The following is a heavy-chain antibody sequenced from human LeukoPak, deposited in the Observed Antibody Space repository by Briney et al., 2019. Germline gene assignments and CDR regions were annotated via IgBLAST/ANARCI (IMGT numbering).Heavy chain of an antibody. Sequence: SETLSLTRTVSGGSISSSSYYWSWIRQPPGKGLEWIGYIYHSGSTYYNPSLKSRVTISVDRSKNQFSLKVRSVTAADTAVYYCARATGTPFTFDYWGQGTLVTVSS. D-gene: IGHD4-17*01. CDR2: IYHSGST. V-gene: IGHV4-30-2*01. J-gene: IGHJ4*02. CDR3: ARATGTPFTFDY. CDR1: GGSISSSSYY.